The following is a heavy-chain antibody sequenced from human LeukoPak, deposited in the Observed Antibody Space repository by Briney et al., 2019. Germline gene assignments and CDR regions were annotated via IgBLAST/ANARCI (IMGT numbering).Heavy chain of an antibody. J-gene: IGHJ4*02. V-gene: IGHV1-2*06. Sequence: ASVKVSCKASGYTFTGYYMHWVLQAPGQGLEWMGRINPNSGGTNYAQKVQGRVTMTRDTSISTAYMGLSRLRSDDTAVYYCARDPVYSSSWGGNDYWGQGTLVTVSS. CDR3: ARDPVYSSSWGGNDY. CDR1: GYTFTGYY. CDR2: INPNSGGT. D-gene: IGHD6-13*01.